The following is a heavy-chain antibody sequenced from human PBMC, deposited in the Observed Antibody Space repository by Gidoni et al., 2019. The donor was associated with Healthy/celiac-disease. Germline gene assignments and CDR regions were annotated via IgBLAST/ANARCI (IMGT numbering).Heavy chain of an antibody. J-gene: IGHJ4*02. CDR2: IYYSGST. Sequence: QVQLQESGPGLMKPSETLSLTCTVAGGSISSYYWSWIRQPPGKGLEWIGYIYYSGSTNYNPSLKSRVTISVDTSKNQFSLKLSSVTAADTAVYYCARVSPLWFLDYWGQGTLVTVSS. CDR3: ARVSPLWFLDY. D-gene: IGHD3-10*01. CDR1: GGSISSYY. V-gene: IGHV4-59*01.